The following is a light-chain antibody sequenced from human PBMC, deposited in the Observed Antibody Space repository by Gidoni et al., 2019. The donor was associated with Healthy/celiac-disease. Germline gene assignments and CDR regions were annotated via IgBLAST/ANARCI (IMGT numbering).Light chain of an antibody. J-gene: IGKJ4*01. Sequence: DIQLPQSPSFLSASVGDRVTITCWASQGISSYLAWYQQKPGKAPKLLIYAASTLQSGVPSRCSGSGSGTEFTLTISSLQPEDFATYYCQQLNSFGGGTKVEIK. CDR2: AAS. CDR3: QQLNS. CDR1: QGISSY. V-gene: IGKV1-9*01.